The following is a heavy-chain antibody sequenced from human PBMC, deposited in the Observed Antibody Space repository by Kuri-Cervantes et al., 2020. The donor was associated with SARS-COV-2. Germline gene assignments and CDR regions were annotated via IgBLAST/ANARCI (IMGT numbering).Heavy chain of an antibody. D-gene: IGHD3-16*01. J-gene: IGHJ4*02. CDR3: ARGNYVMYSRWPTAPSDY. CDR2: ISSSSSTI. V-gene: IGHV3-48*04. CDR1: GFTFSSYS. Sequence: GESLKISCAASGFTFSSYSMNWVRQAPGKGMEWVSYISSSSSTIYYADSVKGRFTISRDNAKNSLYLQMNSLRAEDTAVYYCARGNYVMYSRWPTAPSDYWGQGTLVTVSS.